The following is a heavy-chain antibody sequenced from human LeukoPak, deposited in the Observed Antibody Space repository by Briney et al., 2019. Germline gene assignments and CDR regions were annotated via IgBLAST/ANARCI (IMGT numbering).Heavy chain of an antibody. D-gene: IGHD3-10*01. CDR3: AREGSKGVYYYGSGSSNWFDP. CDR1: GYTFTSYY. CDR2: INPSGGST. V-gene: IGHV1-46*01. J-gene: IGHJ5*02. Sequence: ASVKVSCKASGYTFTSYYMHWVRQAPGQGLEWMGIINPSGGSTSYAQKFQGRVTMTRDTSTSTVYMELSSLRSEDTAVYYCAREGSKGVYYYGSGSSNWFDPWGQGTLVTVSS.